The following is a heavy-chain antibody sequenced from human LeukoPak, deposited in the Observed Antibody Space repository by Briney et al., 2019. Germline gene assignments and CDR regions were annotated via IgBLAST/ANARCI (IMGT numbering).Heavy chain of an antibody. CDR1: GGTFSSYA. Sequence: ASVKVSCKASGGTFSSYAISWVRQAPGQGLELMGGIIPIFGTANYAQKFQGRVTITADESTSTAYMELSSLRSEDTAVYYCARLVGDIVVVPAAMLDYWGQGTLVTVSS. V-gene: IGHV1-69*13. J-gene: IGHJ4*02. D-gene: IGHD2-2*01. CDR3: ARLVGDIVVVPAAMLDY. CDR2: IIPIFGTA.